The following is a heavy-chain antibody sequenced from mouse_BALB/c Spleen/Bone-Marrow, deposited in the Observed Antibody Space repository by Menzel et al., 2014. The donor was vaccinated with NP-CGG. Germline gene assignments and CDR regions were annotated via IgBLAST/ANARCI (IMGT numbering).Heavy chain of an antibody. D-gene: IGHD2-4*01. Sequence: EVKVEESGGGLVKPGGSLKLSCAASGFTFSNFAMSWVRQTPDKRLEWVASISSGGSAYYPDSVKGRLSISRDNARDILVLEMSSLRSEDTAMYYCARGYDYDFDYWGQGTTLTVSS. V-gene: IGHV5-6-5*01. J-gene: IGHJ2*01. CDR2: ISSGGSA. CDR3: ARGYDYDFDY. CDR1: GFTFSNFA.